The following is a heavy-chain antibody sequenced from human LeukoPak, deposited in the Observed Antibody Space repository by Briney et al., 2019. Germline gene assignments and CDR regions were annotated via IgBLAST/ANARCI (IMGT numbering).Heavy chain of an antibody. V-gene: IGHV3-30*03. D-gene: IGHD6-19*01. CDR1: RLSISDYG. Sequence: GGSLRLSCAASRLSISDYGMHWVRQAPGKGLDWVAVISYDGSKKYYANSVRGRFTISRDNANNFLYLQMNSLRAEDTALYYCARAYKDRSLAGKKEFFQHWGQGTLVTVSS. CDR3: ARAYKDRSLAGKKEFFQH. CDR2: ISYDGSKK. J-gene: IGHJ1*01.